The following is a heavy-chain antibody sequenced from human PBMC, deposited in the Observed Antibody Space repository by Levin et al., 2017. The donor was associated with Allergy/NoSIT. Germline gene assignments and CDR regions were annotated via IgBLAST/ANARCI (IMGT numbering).Heavy chain of an antibody. Sequence: GGSLRLSCKASGGTFSSYAISWVRQAPGQGLEWMGGIIPIFGTANYAQKFQGRVTITADESTSTAYMELSSLRSEDTAVYYCARSGSSLDLEYFDLWGRGTLVTVSS. V-gene: IGHV1-69*01. CDR1: GGTFSSYA. CDR2: IIPIFGTA. D-gene: IGHD6-13*01. J-gene: IGHJ2*01. CDR3: ARSGSSLDLEYFDL.